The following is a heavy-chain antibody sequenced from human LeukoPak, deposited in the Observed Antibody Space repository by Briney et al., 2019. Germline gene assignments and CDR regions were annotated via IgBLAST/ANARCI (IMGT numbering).Heavy chain of an antibody. D-gene: IGHD2-8*01. CDR2: IYHSGST. Sequence: SETLSLTCTVSGGSISSGGYYWSWIRQAPGKGLEWIGYIYHSGSTYYNPSLKSRVTISVDRSKNQFSLKLSSVTAADTAVYYCARGEFDIVLMEYAFDIWGQGTMVTVSS. J-gene: IGHJ3*02. CDR3: ARGEFDIVLMEYAFDI. V-gene: IGHV4-30-2*01. CDR1: GGSISSGGYY.